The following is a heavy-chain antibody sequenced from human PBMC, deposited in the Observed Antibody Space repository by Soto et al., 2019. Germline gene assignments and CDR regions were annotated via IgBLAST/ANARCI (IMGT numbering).Heavy chain of an antibody. Sequence: ASVKVSCKASGYIFINYAIHWVRQAPGQGLEWMGWISAYTGNTNYEQKVQGRVTMTTDTSTSTAYMEVRSLRSDDTAVYYCARESPTRGVDVWGQGTTVTVSS. CDR1: GYIFINYA. CDR2: ISAYTGNT. CDR3: ARESPTRGVDV. V-gene: IGHV1-18*01. J-gene: IGHJ6*02.